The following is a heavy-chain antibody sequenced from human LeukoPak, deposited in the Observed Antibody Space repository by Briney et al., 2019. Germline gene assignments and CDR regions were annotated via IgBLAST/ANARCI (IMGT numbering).Heavy chain of an antibody. Sequence: SQTLSLTCAVSGGCISSGGYSWSWIRQPPGKGLEWIGYIYHSGSTYYNPSLKSRVTISVDRSKNQFSLKLSSVTAADTAVYYCARVYGDPKEPFFDLWGRGTLVTVSS. CDR2: IYHSGST. V-gene: IGHV4-30-2*01. J-gene: IGHJ2*01. CDR3: ARVYGDPKEPFFDL. CDR1: GGCISSGGYS. D-gene: IGHD4-17*01.